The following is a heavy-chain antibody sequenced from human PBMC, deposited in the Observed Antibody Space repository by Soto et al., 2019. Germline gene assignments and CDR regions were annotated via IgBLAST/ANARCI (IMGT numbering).Heavy chain of an antibody. V-gene: IGHV4-34*01. D-gene: IGHD3-3*01. CDR2: INHSGST. Sequence: SETLSLTCAVYGGSFSGYYWSWIRQPPGKGLEWIGEINHSGSTNYNPSLKSRVTISVDTSKNQFSLKLSSVTAADTAGYYCARGITYDDLSSGYCNWFDPWGQGTLVTVSS. CDR1: GGSFSGYY. CDR3: ARGITYDDLSSGYCNWFDP. J-gene: IGHJ5*02.